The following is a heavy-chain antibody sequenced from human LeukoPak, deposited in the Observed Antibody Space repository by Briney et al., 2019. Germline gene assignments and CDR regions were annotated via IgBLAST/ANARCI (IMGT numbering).Heavy chain of an antibody. CDR1: GFTFSSYS. V-gene: IGHV3-48*01. J-gene: IGHJ6*02. CDR3: AGDGDGMDV. CDR2: ITSSSSSI. Sequence: GGSLRLSCAASGFTFSSYSMNWVRQAPGKGLEWVSYITSSSSSIYYADSVKGRFTISRDNAKNSLYLQMSSLRAEDTAVYFCAGDGDGMDVWGQGTTVTVSS. D-gene: IGHD3-10*01.